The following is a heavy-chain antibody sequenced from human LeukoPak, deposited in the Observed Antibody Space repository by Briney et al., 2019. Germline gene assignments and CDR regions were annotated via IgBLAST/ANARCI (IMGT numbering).Heavy chain of an antibody. V-gene: IGHV3-7*01. CDR3: ARDPLIAVAGTDPSMGIDY. J-gene: IGHJ4*02. D-gene: IGHD6-19*01. CDR2: IKQDGSEK. CDR1: GFTFSSYW. Sequence: GGSLRLSCAPSGFTFSSYWMSWVRHAPGKGLEWVVYIKQDGSEKYYVHSVKGRFTISRDNAKNSLYLQMNSLRAEDTAVYYCARDPLIAVAGTDPSMGIDYWGQGTLVTVSS.